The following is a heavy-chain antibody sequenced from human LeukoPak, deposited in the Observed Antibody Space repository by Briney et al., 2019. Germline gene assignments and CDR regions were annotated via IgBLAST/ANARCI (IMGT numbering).Heavy chain of an antibody. Sequence: GASVKVSCKASGGTFSSYAISWVRQAPGQGLEWMGGIIPIFGTANYAQKFQGRVTITAYESTSTAYMELSSLRSEDTAVYYCARVDDILTGYPRWGQGTLVTVSS. D-gene: IGHD3-9*01. CDR1: GGTFSSYA. CDR3: ARVDDILTGYPR. CDR2: IIPIFGTA. J-gene: IGHJ4*02. V-gene: IGHV1-69*13.